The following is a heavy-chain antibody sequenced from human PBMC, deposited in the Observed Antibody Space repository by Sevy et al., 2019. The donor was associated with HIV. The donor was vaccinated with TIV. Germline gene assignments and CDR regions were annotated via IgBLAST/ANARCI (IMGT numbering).Heavy chain of an antibody. V-gene: IGHV5-51*01. CDR1: GYSFTSHW. D-gene: IGHD3-22*01. CDR3: ATSRSGYFDSSGYYIY. J-gene: IGHJ4*02. CDR2: IFPDDSET. Sequence: GESLKISCKGSGYSFTSHWIGWVRHMPGKGLEWMGIIFPDDSETRYSPSFQGQVTFSADKSINTAYLQWGSLKAPDTAMYYCATSRSGYFDSSGYYIYWGQGTLVTVSS.